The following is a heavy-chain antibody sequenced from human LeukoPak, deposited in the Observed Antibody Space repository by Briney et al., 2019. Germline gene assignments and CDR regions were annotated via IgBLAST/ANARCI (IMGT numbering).Heavy chain of an antibody. D-gene: IGHD3-22*01. V-gene: IGHV3-33*01. CDR1: GFTFSSYG. Sequence: GGSLRLSCAASGFTFSSYGMHWVRQAPGKGLEWVAVIWYDGSNKYYADSVKGRFTISRDNSKNTLYLQMNSLRAEDTAVYYCARERYYYDSSGYVDYWGQGTLVTVSS. CDR2: IWYDGSNK. J-gene: IGHJ4*02. CDR3: ARERYYYDSSGYVDY.